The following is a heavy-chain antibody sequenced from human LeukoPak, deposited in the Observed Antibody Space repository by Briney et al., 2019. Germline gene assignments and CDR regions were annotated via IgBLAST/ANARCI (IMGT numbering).Heavy chain of an antibody. CDR3: AREQRGSGSYYTYYFDY. CDR2: VYISGST. D-gene: IGHD3-10*01. V-gene: IGHV3-53*01. CDR1: GFTVSSNY. J-gene: IGHJ4*02. Sequence: PGGSLRLSCAASGFTVSSNYMSWVRQAPGKGLEWVSVVYISGSTHYADSVKGRFTISRDNSKNTLYLQVNSLTAEDTAMYYCAREQRGSGSYYTYYFDYWGQGTLVTVSS.